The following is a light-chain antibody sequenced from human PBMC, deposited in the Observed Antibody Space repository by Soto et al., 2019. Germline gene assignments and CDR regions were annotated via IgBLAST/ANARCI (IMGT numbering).Light chain of an antibody. V-gene: IGKV3-20*01. Sequence: EMVLTQSPSTLSLSPGDGATLSCRASQTVGSSFLGWYHQKPGQAPRLILYGASNRATGIPDRFSGRGSGTDFTLTISRLDPEDFAVYYCHHYGGSQYTFGQGTKLEI. CDR1: QTVGSSF. CDR2: GAS. CDR3: HHYGGSQYT. J-gene: IGKJ2*01.